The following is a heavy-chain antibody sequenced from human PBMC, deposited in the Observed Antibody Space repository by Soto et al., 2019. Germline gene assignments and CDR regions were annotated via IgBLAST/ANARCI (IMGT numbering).Heavy chain of an antibody. CDR3: ARDKITGLFDY. V-gene: IGHV4-61*01. CDR1: GGSVRSGSYY. J-gene: IGHJ4*02. CDR2: IYYSGST. Sequence: SETLSLTCPVSGGSVRSGSYYWSWIRQPPGKGLEWIGYIYYSGSTNYNPSLKSRVTISVDTSKNQFSLKLTSVTAADTAVYYCARDKITGLFDYWGQGTLVTVSS. D-gene: IGHD2-8*02.